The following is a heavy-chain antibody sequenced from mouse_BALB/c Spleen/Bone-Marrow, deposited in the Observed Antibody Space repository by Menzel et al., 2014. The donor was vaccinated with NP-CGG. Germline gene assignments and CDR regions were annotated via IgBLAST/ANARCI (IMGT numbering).Heavy chain of an antibody. Sequence: VKLVESGSVLVRPGDSVNLSCKASGYTFISTWIHWAKQRPGQGLEWIGEIHPNSGNTKYNEKLKGKATLTADTSSSTAYVDLSSLTSEDSAVYYCTRDGVGGAMDYRGQGTSVTVSS. CDR3: TRDGVGGAMDY. CDR2: IHPNSGNT. D-gene: IGHD2-3*01. J-gene: IGHJ4*01. V-gene: IGHV1S130*01. CDR1: GYTFISTW.